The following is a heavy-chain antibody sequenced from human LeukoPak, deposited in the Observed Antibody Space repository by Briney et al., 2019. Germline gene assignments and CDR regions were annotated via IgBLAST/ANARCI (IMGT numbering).Heavy chain of an antibody. CDR3: ATAPPNESSGSYDY. J-gene: IGHJ4*02. CDR1: GYTFTSYA. CDR2: INAGNGNT. D-gene: IGHD3-22*01. Sequence: ASVKVSCKASGYTFTSYAMHWVRQAPGQRLEWMGWINAGNGNTKYSQEFQGRVTMTEDTSTDTAYMELSSLRSEDTAVYYCATAPPNESSGSYDYWGQGTLVTVSS. V-gene: IGHV1-3*03.